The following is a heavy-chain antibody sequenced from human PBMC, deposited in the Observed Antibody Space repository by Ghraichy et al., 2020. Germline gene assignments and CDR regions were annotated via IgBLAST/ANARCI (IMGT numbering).Heavy chain of an antibody. V-gene: IGHV3-23*01. CDR2: ISGSDGST. J-gene: IGHJ4*02. CDR3: AKDGGRTLYYFDY. Sequence: GESLNISCAASGFTFSRYAMSWVRQAPGKGLEWVSTISGSDGSTYYADSVKGRFTISRDNSKNTLYLQMNSLRAEDTAVYYCAKDGGRTLYYFDYWSQGTLVTGSS. CDR1: GFTFSRYA. D-gene: IGHD2-15*01.